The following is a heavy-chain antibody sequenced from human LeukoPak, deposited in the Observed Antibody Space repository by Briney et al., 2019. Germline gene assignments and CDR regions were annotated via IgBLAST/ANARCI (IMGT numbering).Heavy chain of an antibody. J-gene: IGHJ4*02. CDR3: ARESSGYFY. CDR2: INHSGST. V-gene: IGHV4-34*01. Sequence: SETLSLTCAVYGGSFSGYYWSWIRQPPGKGLEWIGEINHSGSTNYNPSLKSRVTISVDTSKNQFSLKLSSVTAADTAVYYCARESSGYFYWGQGTLVTVSS. CDR1: GGSFSGYY. D-gene: IGHD3-22*01.